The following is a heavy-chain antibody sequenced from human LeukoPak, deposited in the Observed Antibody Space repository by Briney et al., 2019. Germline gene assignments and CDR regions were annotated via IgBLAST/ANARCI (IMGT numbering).Heavy chain of an antibody. V-gene: IGHV1-2*02. CDR2: INPDSGDT. CDR3: ARDSSRSTWYGGSSD. Sequence: ASVTVSCKASGYTFTGHYIHWVRQAPGQGLEWMGYINPDSGDTNYAQKFQGRVTLTGDTSITTTYMDLSSLRSDDTAVYYCARDSSRSTWYGGSSDWGQGTLVIVSS. CDR1: GYTFTGHY. J-gene: IGHJ4*02. D-gene: IGHD6-13*01.